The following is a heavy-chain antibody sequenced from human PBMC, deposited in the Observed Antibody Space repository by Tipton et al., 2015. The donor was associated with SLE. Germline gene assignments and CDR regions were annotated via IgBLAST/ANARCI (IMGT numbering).Heavy chain of an antibody. CDR2: MNPNSGNT. Sequence: QLVQSGPEVKKPGASVKVSCKASGYTFTSYDINWVRQATGQGLEWMGWMNPNSGNTGYAQKFQGRVTMTRNTSISTAYMELSSLRSEDTAVYYCASLGYCSGGSCYSDYYYGMDVWGQGTTVTVSS. CDR3: ASLGYCSGGSCYSDYYYGMDV. V-gene: IGHV1-8*01. CDR1: GYTFTSYD. D-gene: IGHD2-15*01. J-gene: IGHJ6*02.